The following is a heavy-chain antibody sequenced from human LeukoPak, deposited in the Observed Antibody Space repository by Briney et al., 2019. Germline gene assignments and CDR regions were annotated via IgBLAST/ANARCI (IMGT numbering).Heavy chain of an antibody. Sequence: SSETLSLTCTVSGGSISSYYWSWIQQPPGKGLEWIGYIYYSGSTNYNPSLKSRVTISVDTSKNQFSLKLSSVTAADTAVYYCARVYVFDYYDSSGLDYWGQGTLVTVSS. V-gene: IGHV4-59*12. CDR1: GGSISSYY. CDR2: IYYSGST. CDR3: ARVYVFDYYDSSGLDY. J-gene: IGHJ4*02. D-gene: IGHD3-22*01.